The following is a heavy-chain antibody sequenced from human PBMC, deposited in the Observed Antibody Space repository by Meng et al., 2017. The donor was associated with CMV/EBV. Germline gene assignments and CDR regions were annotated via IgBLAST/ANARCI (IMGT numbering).Heavy chain of an antibody. CDR2: ISSSSSTI. CDR1: GFTFSSYS. D-gene: IGHD4-17*01. V-gene: IGHV3-48*04. Sequence: GESLKISCAASGFTFSSYSMNWVRQAPGKGLEWVSYISSSSSTIYYADSVKGRFTISRDNAKNSLYLQMNSLRAEDTALYYCARGRTTVTTQTGNDYWGQGTLVTVSS. J-gene: IGHJ4*02. CDR3: ARGRTTVTTQTGNDY.